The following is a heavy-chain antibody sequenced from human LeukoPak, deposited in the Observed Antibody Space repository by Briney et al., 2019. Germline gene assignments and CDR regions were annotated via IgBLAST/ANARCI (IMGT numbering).Heavy chain of an antibody. V-gene: IGHV4-4*09. D-gene: IGHD6-25*01. Sequence: SETLSLTCTVSGDSVSSSHWSWIRQPPGKGLEWIGDMYASGSTNYNPSLKTRVTLSTDTSRSQLSLRLRSLTAADTAVYYCARLVFFDYISAVTEVSFYYMDAWGKGTTVIVSS. J-gene: IGHJ6*03. CDR1: GDSVSSSH. CDR2: MYASGST. CDR3: ARLVFFDYISAVTEVSFYYMDA.